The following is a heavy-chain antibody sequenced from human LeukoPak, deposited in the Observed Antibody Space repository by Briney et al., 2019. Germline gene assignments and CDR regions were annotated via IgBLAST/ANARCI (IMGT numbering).Heavy chain of an antibody. V-gene: IGHV4-59*08. Sequence: KPSETLSLTCTVSGAPITRYYWSWIRQPPGKGLEWIGYIYYTGSANYTPSLKSRVSISVDTSKNQFSLRLSSVTAADTAVYYCARPAALPSFAMDVWGQGTTVTVSS. CDR3: ARPAALPSFAMDV. CDR2: IYYTGSA. D-gene: IGHD2-15*01. CDR1: GAPITRYY. J-gene: IGHJ6*02.